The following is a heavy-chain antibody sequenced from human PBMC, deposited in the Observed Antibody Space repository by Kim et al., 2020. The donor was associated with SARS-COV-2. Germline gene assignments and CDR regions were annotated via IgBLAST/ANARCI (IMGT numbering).Heavy chain of an antibody. J-gene: IGHJ2*01. CDR3: ARDPYDYVWGSYRPYWYFDL. V-gene: IGHV3-21*01. D-gene: IGHD3-16*02. CDR1: GLTFSSYS. Sequence: GGSLRLSCAASGLTFSSYSMNWVRQAPGKGLEWVSSISSSSSYIYYADSVKGRFTISRDNAKNSLYLQMNSLRAEDTAVYYCARDPYDYVWGSYRPYWYFDLWGRGTLVTVSS. CDR2: ISSSSSYI.